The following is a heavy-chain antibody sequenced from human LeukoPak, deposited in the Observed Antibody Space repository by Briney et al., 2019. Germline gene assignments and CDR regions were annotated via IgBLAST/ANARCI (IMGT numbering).Heavy chain of an antibody. J-gene: IGHJ4*02. CDR1: GFTFSSYG. V-gene: IGHV3-30*18. Sequence: PGGSLRLSCAASGFTFSSYGMHWVRQAPGKGLEWVAVISYDGSNKYYADSVKGRFTISRDNSKNTLYLQMNSLRAEDTAVYYCAKELYGSGSYNYYFDYWGQGTLVTVSS. D-gene: IGHD3-10*01. CDR2: ISYDGSNK. CDR3: AKELYGSGSYNYYFDY.